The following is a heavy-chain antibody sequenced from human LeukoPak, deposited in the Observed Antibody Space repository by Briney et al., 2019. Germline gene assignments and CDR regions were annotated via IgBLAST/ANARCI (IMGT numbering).Heavy chain of an antibody. CDR2: IYPGDSDT. D-gene: IGHD5-18*01. CDR3: VRYSDGYYYYMDV. Sequence: GESLKISCRGSGYSFTTYWIGWVRQMPGKGLESMGIIYPGDSDTRYSPSFQGHVTISADKSISSAYLQWNSLKASDTAMYYCVRYSDGYYYYMDVWGKGTTVTVSS. CDR1: GYSFTTYW. V-gene: IGHV5-51*01. J-gene: IGHJ6*03.